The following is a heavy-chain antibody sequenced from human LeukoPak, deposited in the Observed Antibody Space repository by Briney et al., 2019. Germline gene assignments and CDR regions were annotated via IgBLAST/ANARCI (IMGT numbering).Heavy chain of an antibody. CDR1: GFTFSKDD. Sequence: GGSLRLSCAASGFTFSKDDFHWVRQAPGKGLEWVAAIGVTGDTYYADSVKGRCTISRDNAKKSLYLEINSLRADDTAVYYCARDPESSSFDLWGRGALVTVSS. D-gene: IGHD6-13*01. V-gene: IGHV3-13*01. J-gene: IGHJ4*02. CDR3: ARDPESSSFDL. CDR2: IGVTGDT.